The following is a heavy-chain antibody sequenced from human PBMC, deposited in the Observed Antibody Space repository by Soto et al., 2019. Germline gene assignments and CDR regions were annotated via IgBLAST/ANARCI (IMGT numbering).Heavy chain of an antibody. J-gene: IGHJ4*02. CDR3: ARASIGYSHGPFDY. CDR1: GHSISSDYY. V-gene: IGHV4-38-2*01. CDR2: IYHSGTT. Sequence: SETLSLTCAVSGHSISSDYYWGWIRQPPGKGLEWIGSIYHSGTTYYNPSLKSRDTISVDTSKKQFSLKLTSVTAADTAVYYCARASIGYSHGPFDYWGQGSLVTVSS. D-gene: IGHD5-18*01.